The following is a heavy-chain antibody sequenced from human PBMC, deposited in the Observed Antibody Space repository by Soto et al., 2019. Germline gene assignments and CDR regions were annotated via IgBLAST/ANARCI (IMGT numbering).Heavy chain of an antibody. CDR3: VRVGDYYDSSGYSLDAFDI. V-gene: IGHV3-72*01. CDR1: EFTFSDHY. D-gene: IGHD3-22*01. J-gene: IGHJ3*02. Sequence: GGALKISWAASEFTFSDHYIDWVRQAPGEGLEGVGRARNKAKSYTTVDAALVKDRSTISRNDSKISVYLQMNSLKTENTAVYYCVRVGDYYDSSGYSLDAFDIWGQGTMVTVSS. CDR2: ARNKAKSYTT.